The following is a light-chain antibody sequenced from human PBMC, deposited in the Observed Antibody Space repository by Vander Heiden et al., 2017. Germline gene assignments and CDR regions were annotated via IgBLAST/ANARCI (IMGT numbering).Light chain of an antibody. V-gene: IGKV1-5*03. CDR2: KAS. Sequence: DIQMTQPPSLLAASVGDGVAISCRASQPINYYLDWHQQKPGKAPKVLIYKASSLESGLPSRFSGSGSGTEFTLTINSLQPDDFATYYCQQFHSFPVTFGQGTKVEIK. CDR1: QPINYY. J-gene: IGKJ1*01. CDR3: QQFHSFPVT.